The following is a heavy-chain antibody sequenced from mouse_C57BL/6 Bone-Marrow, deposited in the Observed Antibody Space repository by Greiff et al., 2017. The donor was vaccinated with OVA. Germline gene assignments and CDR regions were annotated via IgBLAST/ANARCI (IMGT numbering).Heavy chain of an antibody. J-gene: IGHJ4*01. D-gene: IGHD1-1*01. CDR2: IDPSASYT. V-gene: IGHV1-50*01. CDR1: GYTFTSYW. Sequence: QVQLQQPGAELVKPGASVKLSCKASGYTFTSYWMQWVKQRPGQGLEWIGEIDPSASYTNYNQKFKGKATLTVDTSSSTAYMQLSSLTSEDAAVYYCTRGQRFYAMDYWGQGTSVTVSS. CDR3: TRGQRFYAMDY.